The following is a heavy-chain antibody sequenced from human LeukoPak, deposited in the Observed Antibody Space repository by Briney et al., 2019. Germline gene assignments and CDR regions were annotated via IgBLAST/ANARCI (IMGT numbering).Heavy chain of an antibody. CDR1: GFTFSSYG. CDR2: ISYDGSNK. CDR3: AKDSKWLRLSGLFDY. D-gene: IGHD5-12*01. J-gene: IGHJ4*02. Sequence: GGSLRLSCAASGFTFSSYGMHWVRQAPGNGLEWVAVISYDGSNKYYADSVKGRFTISRDNSKNTLYLQMNSLRAEDTAVYYCAKDSKWLRLSGLFDYWGQGTLVTVSS. V-gene: IGHV3-30*18.